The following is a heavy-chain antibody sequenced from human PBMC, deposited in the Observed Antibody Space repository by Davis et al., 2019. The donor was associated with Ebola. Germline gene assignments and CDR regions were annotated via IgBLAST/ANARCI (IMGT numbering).Heavy chain of an antibody. CDR1: GYTFTSYA. CDR2: INAGNGNT. D-gene: IGHD3-3*01. J-gene: IGHJ4*02. CDR3: ARGPGIFGVVNIPAFDY. V-gene: IGHV1-3*01. Sequence: ASVKVSCKASGYTFTSYAMHWVRQAPGQRLEWMGWINAGNGNTKYSQKFQGRVTITRDTSASTVYMELSSLRSEDTAVYYCARGPGIFGVVNIPAFDYWGQGTLVTVSS.